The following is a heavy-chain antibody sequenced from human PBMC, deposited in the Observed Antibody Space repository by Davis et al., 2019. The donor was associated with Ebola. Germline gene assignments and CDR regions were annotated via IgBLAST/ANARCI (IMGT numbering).Heavy chain of an antibody. CDR3: ARHDYGDSHFDY. V-gene: IGHV3-30*03. Sequence: GESLKISCAASGFTFSSYGMHWVRQVPGKGLEWVAVISYDGSNKYYADSVKGRFTISRDNSKNTLYLQMNSLRAEDTAVYYCARHDYGDSHFDYWGQGTLVTVSS. CDR2: ISYDGSNK. J-gene: IGHJ4*02. CDR1: GFTFSSYG. D-gene: IGHD4-17*01.